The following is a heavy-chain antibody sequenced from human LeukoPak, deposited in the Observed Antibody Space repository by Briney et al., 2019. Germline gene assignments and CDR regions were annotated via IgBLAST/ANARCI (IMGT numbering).Heavy chain of an antibody. CDR2: IRYEGSKK. CDR1: GFTFSSYG. V-gene: IGHV3-30*02. J-gene: IGHJ4*02. CDR3: AKEGLRGSSGYYSPRWVDY. D-gene: IGHD3-22*01. Sequence: PGGSLRLSCAASGFTFSSYGMHWVRQAPGKGLGWVAFIRYEGSKKYYADSVKGRFTISRDNSRNTLYLQMNSLRAEDTAVYYCAKEGLRGSSGYYSPRWVDYWGQGTLVTVSS.